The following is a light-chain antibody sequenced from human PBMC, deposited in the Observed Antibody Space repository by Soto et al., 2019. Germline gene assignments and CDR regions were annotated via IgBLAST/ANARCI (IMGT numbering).Light chain of an antibody. CDR2: YDS. J-gene: IGLJ1*01. CDR3: QVWDITTDHYV. CDR1: NIGSKR. V-gene: IGLV3-21*04. Sequence: SYELTQPPSVSVAPEKTARITCGGNNIGSKRVHWYRQKPGQAPVLVIYYDSDRPSGIPERFSSSNSGNTATLTISRVEAGDEADYYCQVWDITTDHYVFGTGTKVTVL.